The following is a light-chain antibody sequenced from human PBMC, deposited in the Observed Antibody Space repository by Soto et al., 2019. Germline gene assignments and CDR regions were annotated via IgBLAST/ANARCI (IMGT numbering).Light chain of an antibody. CDR1: SSDVGGYKS. J-gene: IGLJ1*01. CDR2: EVS. Sequence: QSALTQPASVSGSPGQSITIPCTGTSSDVGGYKSVSWYQQQPDRAPKLILYEVSNRPSGVAHRFSGSKSGNTASLTISGLQAEDEADYYCCSFTSSTTYVFGTGTKVTVL. V-gene: IGLV2-14*01. CDR3: CSFTSSTTYV.